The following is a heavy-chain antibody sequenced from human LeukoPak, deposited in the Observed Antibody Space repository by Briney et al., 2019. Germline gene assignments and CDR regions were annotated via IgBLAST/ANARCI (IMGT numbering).Heavy chain of an antibody. CDR2: LSGSGSTT. V-gene: IGHV3-23*01. Sequence: GGSLRLSCAASGFTFSTYAMTWVRQAPGKGLEWVSGLSGSGSTTYYADSVKGRFTISRDNSENTLYLQMNSLRAGDTAIYYCGRAPPYGGYYYYYYMDVWGKGTTVTVSS. CDR1: GFTFSTYA. D-gene: IGHD4/OR15-4a*01. CDR3: GRAPPYGGYYYYYYMDV. J-gene: IGHJ6*03.